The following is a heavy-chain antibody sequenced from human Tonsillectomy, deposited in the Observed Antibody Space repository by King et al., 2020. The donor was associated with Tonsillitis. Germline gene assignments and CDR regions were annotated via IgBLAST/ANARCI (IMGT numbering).Heavy chain of an antibody. V-gene: IGHV5-10-1*03. CDR3: ARRDHDIPSGTNWYSDL. CDR1: GYRFTSYW. D-gene: IGHD3-22*01. J-gene: IGHJ2*01. Sequence: VQLVQSGAEVKKPGESLRISCQGSGYRFTSYWISWVRQMPGKGLEWMGTIDPSDSYTKYSPSFQGHVTVSADKSTSTAYLQWSSLKASDTAMYYCARRDHDIPSGTNWYSDLWGRGPLVTVSS. CDR2: IDPSDSYT.